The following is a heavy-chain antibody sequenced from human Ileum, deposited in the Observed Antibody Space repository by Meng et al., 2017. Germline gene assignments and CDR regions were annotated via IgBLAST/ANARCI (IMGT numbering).Heavy chain of an antibody. Sequence: PAPLKPSHTLPLPCTVSGKYISSGDPYSTWRRQHPGKGLEWIGYFYFSGSTYYNPYLKSRVSISVDTSKNQFSLRMSSVTAADTAVYYCARYYYDSSGVTWFDPWGQGTLVTVSS. CDR3: ARYYYDSSGVTWFDP. CDR1: GKYISSGDPY. D-gene: IGHD3-22*01. V-gene: IGHV4-31*03. CDR2: FYFSGST. J-gene: IGHJ5*02.